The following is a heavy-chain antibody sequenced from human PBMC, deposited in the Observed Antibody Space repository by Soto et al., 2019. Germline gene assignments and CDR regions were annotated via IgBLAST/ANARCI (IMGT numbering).Heavy chain of an antibody. CDR2: ISAYNGNT. J-gene: IGHJ6*02. CDR3: TREGSAPYYYYVMDA. D-gene: IGHD6-19*01. CDR1: GYTFTNFG. Sequence: ASVKVSCKASGYTFTNFGISWVRQAPGQGLEWMGWISAYNGNTNYAQNFQGRVTMTTDTSTSTAYMELRSLRSDDTAIYYCTREGSAPYYYYVMDAWGQGTTVTVSS. V-gene: IGHV1-18*01.